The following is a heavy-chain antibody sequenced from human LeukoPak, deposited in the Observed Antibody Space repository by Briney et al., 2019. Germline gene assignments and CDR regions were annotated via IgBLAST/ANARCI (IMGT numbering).Heavy chain of an antibody. CDR3: ARAPYCSSTSCYDNWFDP. D-gene: IGHD2-2*01. CDR2: ISSNGGST. CDR1: GFTFSSYA. Sequence: GGSLRLSCAASGFTFSSYAMHWVRQAPGKGLEYVSAISSNGGSTYYANSVKGRFTISRDNSKNTLYLQMGSLRAEDMAVYYCARAPYCSSTSCYDNWFDPWGQGTLVTVSS. V-gene: IGHV3-64*01. J-gene: IGHJ5*02.